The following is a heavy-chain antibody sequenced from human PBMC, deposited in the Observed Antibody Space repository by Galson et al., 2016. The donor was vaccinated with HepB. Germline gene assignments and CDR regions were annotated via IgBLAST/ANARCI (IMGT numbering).Heavy chain of an antibody. CDR1: GFTFSSYG. J-gene: IGHJ6*02. V-gene: IGHV3-30*18. D-gene: IGHD4-23*01. CDR2: ISYDGTRE. CDR3: AKDYGGNSHYYGMDA. Sequence: LRLSCAASGFTFSSYGMHWVRQAPGQGLEWLALISYDGTREDYADSVKGRFSISRENSKKTVDLQMNNMRFEDTAVYYCAKDYGGNSHYYGMDAWGQGTRVTVS.